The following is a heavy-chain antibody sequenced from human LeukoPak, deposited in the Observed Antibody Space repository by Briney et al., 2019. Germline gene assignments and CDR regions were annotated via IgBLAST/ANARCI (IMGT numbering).Heavy chain of an antibody. CDR2: ICDSGNI. CDR1: GVSIRNYC. CDR3: ARWHSHGRYFDY. J-gene: IGHJ4*02. V-gene: IGHV4-59*01. Sequence: SETLSLTCTVSGVSIRNYCWNWIRQPPGRGLEWIGYICDSGNIDYKPSLKSRVTISVDTSKNQFSLKLTSATAADTAVYYCARWHSHGRYFDYWGQGALVTVSS. D-gene: IGHD1-26*01.